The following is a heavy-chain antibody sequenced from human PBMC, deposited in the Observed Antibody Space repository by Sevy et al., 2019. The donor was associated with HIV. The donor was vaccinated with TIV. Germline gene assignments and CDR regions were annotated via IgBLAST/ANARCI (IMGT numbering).Heavy chain of an antibody. D-gene: IGHD3-9*01. CDR3: ARDADWSLNY. Sequence: GGSLRLSCAASGFTFSDYVMHWVRQAPGKGLEWLARISHDTTVKYYADSLKGRFTISRDNSKNTLYLQMNGLRHEDTAVYHCARDADWSLNYWGQGTLVTVSS. CDR1: GFTFSDYV. V-gene: IGHV3-30*04. J-gene: IGHJ4*02. CDR2: ISHDTTVK.